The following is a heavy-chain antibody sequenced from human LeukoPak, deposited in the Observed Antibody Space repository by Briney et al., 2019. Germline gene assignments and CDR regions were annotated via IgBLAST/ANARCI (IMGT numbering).Heavy chain of an antibody. CDR3: AELGITMIGGV. D-gene: IGHD3-10*02. CDR2: ISSSGSTI. V-gene: IGHV3-48*04. J-gene: IGHJ6*04. CDR1: GFSFSTYW. Sequence: GGSLRLSCAASGFSFSTYWMSWVRQAPGKGLEWVSYISSSGSTIYYADSVKGRFTISRDNAKNSLYLQMNSLRAEDTAVYYCAELGITMIGGVWGKGTTVTISS.